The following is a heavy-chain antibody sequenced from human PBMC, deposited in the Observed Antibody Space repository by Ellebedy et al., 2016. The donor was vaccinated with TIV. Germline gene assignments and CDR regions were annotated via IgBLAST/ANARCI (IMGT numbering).Heavy chain of an antibody. V-gene: IGHV1-2*02. CDR3: AVQDCGGDCSQDY. Sequence: ASVKVSXKASGYTFTGYYMHWVRQAPGQGLEWMGWINPNSGGTNYAQKFQGRVTITADKSTSTAYMELSSLRSEDTAVYYCAVQDCGGDCSQDYWGQGTLVTVSS. D-gene: IGHD2-21*02. CDR1: GYTFTGYY. CDR2: INPNSGGT. J-gene: IGHJ4*02.